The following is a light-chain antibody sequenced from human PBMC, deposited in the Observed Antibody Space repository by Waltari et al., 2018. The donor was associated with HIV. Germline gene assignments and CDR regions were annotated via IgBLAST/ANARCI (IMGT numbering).Light chain of an antibody. CDR1: NSNIGNNH. CDR3: GTWDSRLTTYV. CDR2: DSN. J-gene: IGLJ1*01. Sequence: QSVLTQPPSVSAAPGQKVSISCSGNNSNIGNNHVSWYRQVPGTAPKVVIYDSNKRPSGIPDRFSGPKSGTSATLAITGLQTGDEADFYCGTWDSRLTTYVFGSGSKLTVL. V-gene: IGLV1-51*01.